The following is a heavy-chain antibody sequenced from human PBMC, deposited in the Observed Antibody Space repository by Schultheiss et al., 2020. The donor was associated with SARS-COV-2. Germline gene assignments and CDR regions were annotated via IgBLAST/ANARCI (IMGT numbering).Heavy chain of an antibody. Sequence: GGSLRLSCAASGFTFSSYAMSWVRQAPGKGLEWVSAISGSGGSTYYADSVKGRFTISRDNAKNSLYLQMNSLRAGDTAVYYCARDLAGHGGFDPWGQGTLVTVSS. V-gene: IGHV3-23*01. J-gene: IGHJ5*02. CDR3: ARDLAGHGGFDP. CDR2: ISGSGGST. CDR1: GFTFSSYA. D-gene: IGHD2-15*01.